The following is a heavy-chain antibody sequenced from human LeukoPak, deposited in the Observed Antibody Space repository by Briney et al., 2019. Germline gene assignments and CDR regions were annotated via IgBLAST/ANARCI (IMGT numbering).Heavy chain of an antibody. V-gene: IGHV3-43*02. CDR2: ISGDGGST. J-gene: IGHJ4*02. CDR1: GFTFDDYA. D-gene: IGHD3-22*01. Sequence: PGGSLRLSCAASGFTFDDYAMHWVRQAPGKGLEWVSLISGDGGSTYYADSVKGRFTISRDNSKNSLYLQMNSLRTEDTALYYCAKDNAVYYYDSSGYYFDYWGQGTLVTVSS. CDR3: AKDNAVYYYDSSGYYFDY.